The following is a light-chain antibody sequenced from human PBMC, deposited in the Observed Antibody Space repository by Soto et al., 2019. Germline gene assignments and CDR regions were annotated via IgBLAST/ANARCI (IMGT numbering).Light chain of an antibody. CDR2: DTS. CDR3: QQYNIWPYT. CDR1: QSVSSL. V-gene: IGKV3-15*01. J-gene: IGKJ2*01. Sequence: IVLTQSTATLSVSPGERATLSCRASQSVSSLLAWYQQKPRQAPRLLIYDTSTRATGIPARFSGSGSGTDFTLTISSRQSEDFAIYYCQQYNIWPYTFGQGTKLEIK.